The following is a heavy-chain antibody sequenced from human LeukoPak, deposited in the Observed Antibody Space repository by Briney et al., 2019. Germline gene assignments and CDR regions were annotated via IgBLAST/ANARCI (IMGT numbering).Heavy chain of an antibody. J-gene: IGHJ4*02. Sequence: SETLSLTCTVSDDSITMYYWTWIRQPPGKGLEWIGYIYYSGSTPYNPSLKSRVTMAVDTSKNQFSLKLSSVTAADTAVYYCARGVVTAPQTFDYWGQGTLVTVSS. CDR2: IYYSGST. CDR1: DDSITMYY. D-gene: IGHD2-21*02. V-gene: IGHV4-59*01. CDR3: ARGVVTAPQTFDY.